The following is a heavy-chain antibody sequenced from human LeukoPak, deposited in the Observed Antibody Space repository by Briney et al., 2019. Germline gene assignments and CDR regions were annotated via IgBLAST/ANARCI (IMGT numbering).Heavy chain of an antibody. J-gene: IGHJ4*02. V-gene: IGHV4-34*01. Sequence: SETLSLTCAVYGGSFSGYYWSWIRQPPGKGLEWIGEINHSGSTNYNPSLKSRVTISVDTSKNQFSLKLSSVTAADTAVYYCARGRQTYYYDSSGNGPFDYWSQGTLVTVSS. D-gene: IGHD3-22*01. CDR1: GGSFSGYY. CDR3: ARGRQTYYYDSSGNGPFDY. CDR2: INHSGST.